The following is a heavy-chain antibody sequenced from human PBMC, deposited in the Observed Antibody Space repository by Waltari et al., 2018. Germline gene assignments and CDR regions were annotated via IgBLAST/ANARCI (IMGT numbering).Heavy chain of an antibody. CDR1: GGSINSTRYY. J-gene: IGHJ6*03. V-gene: IGHV4-61*02. CDR3: ARHGSSSSFYSYYYFLDV. CDR2: VYTSGTT. D-gene: IGHD6-13*01. Sequence: QVQLQESGPGLVKPSQTLSLTCTVPGGSINSTRYYWSWIRQPAGKGLQWIGRVYTSGTTNSNPSLKSRLTIPLDTSKNQFSLKLSSVTAADTAVYYCARHGSSSSFYSYYYFLDVWGKGTTVIVSS.